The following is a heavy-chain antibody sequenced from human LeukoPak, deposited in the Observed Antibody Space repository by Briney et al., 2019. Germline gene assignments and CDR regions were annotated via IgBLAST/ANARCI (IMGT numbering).Heavy chain of an antibody. CDR1: GFTVSSNY. D-gene: IGHD6-13*01. V-gene: IGHV3-66*01. CDR2: IYSGGST. Sequence: GGSLRLSCAASGFTVSSNYMSWVRQAPGKGLEWVSVIYSGGSTYYADSVKGRFTTSRDNAKNSLYLQMNSLRAEDTAVYYCARDIEAAGLFLDYWGQGTLVTVSS. J-gene: IGHJ4*02. CDR3: ARDIEAAGLFLDY.